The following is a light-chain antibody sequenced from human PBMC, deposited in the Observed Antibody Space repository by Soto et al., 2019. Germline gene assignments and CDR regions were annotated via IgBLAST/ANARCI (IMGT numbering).Light chain of an antibody. CDR2: EVT. Sequence: QSALTQPASVSGSPGQSITISCTGTSSDVGGYNYVSWYQKYPGKAPKLMIYEVTNRPSGVSTRFSGSKSGNTASLTISGLQAEDEADYFCSSYTSSATLVFGGGTKLTVL. CDR1: SSDVGGYNY. CDR3: SSYTSSATLV. J-gene: IGLJ3*02. V-gene: IGLV2-14*01.